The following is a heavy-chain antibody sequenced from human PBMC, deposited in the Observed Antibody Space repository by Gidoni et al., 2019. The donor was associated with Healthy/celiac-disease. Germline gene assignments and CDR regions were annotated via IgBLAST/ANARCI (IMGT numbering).Heavy chain of an antibody. D-gene: IGHD3-3*01. V-gene: IGHV1-69*01. CDR3: ARDNQETDFWSGYSYY. CDR2: NIPSFGTS. Sequence: QVRPVQSGADVTQPVPSLQFSCKQYGGPLSSYAIGWVRQAPGQGLEWMGGNIPSFGTSNHAQKCQGRVTITADESTSTAYMELSSLRSEDTAVYYCARDNQETDFWSGYSYYWGQGTLVTVSS. CDR1: GGPLSSYA. J-gene: IGHJ4*02.